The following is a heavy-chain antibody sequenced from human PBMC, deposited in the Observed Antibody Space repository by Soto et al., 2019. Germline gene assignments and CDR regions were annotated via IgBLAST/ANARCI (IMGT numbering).Heavy chain of an antibody. V-gene: IGHV3-23*02. D-gene: IGHD1-26*01. Sequence: EVQLLESGGDLVQPGGSLRLSCAASGFTFGTYAMSWVRRAPGKGLDWVSAISGNGSDTYLGDSVKGRISISRDNSKNMLYLQMSSLRGEDTAIYYCARRVGTTGVFDFWGQGTRVIVSS. CDR3: ARRVGTTGVFDF. J-gene: IGHJ4*02. CDR2: ISGNGSDT. CDR1: GFTFGTYA.